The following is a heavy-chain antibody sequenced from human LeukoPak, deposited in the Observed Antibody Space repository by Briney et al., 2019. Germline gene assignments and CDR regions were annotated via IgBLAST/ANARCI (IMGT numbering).Heavy chain of an antibody. CDR1: GGSISSGSYY. D-gene: IGHD6-6*01. CDR2: IYTSGST. J-gene: IGHJ6*02. Sequence: SETLSLTCTVSGGSISSGSYYWSWIRQPAGKGLEWIGRIYTSGSTNYNPSLKSRVTISVDTSKNQFSLKLSSVTAADTAVYYCARTSSSSVGHYYYYGMDVWGQGTTVTVSS. CDR3: ARTSSSSVGHYYYYGMDV. V-gene: IGHV4-61*02.